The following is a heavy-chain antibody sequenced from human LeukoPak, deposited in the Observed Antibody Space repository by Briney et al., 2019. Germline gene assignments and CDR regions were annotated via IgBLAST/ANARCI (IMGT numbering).Heavy chain of an antibody. D-gene: IGHD1-26*01. Sequence: GGSLRLSCTGSGFTFSSYAMSWVRQAPGKGLEWVSAISETGGTTYDADSVKGRFTISRDNSKSTLYLQMNSLRAEDTAVYYCARLGSYADFDYWGQGTLVTVSS. J-gene: IGHJ4*02. CDR3: ARLGSYADFDY. V-gene: IGHV3-23*01. CDR1: GFTFSSYA. CDR2: ISETGGTT.